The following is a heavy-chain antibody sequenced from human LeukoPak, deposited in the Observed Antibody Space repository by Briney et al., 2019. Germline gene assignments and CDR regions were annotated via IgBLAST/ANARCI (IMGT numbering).Heavy chain of an antibody. J-gene: IGHJ3*02. V-gene: IGHV3-21*01. D-gene: IGHD5-24*01. CDR2: ISSSSAYI. CDR3: AKKMDDAFDI. Sequence: KSGGSLRRSCAASGFTFSSYSMNWVRQAPGKGLEWVSLISSSSAYISYTDSVKGRFTISRDNAKNSLYLQMNNLRAEDTSVYYCAKKMDDAFDIWGQGTMVTVSS. CDR1: GFTFSSYS.